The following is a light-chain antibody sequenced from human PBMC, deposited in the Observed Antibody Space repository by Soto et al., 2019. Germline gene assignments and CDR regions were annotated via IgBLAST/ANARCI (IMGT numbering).Light chain of an antibody. CDR1: EGISSY. CDR3: QHLKNYPIT. J-gene: IGKJ5*01. V-gene: IGKV1-9*01. Sequence: DLQLTQSPSFLSASVGDRVTISCRASEGISSYLAWYQQRPGKAPKLLIYGATSLQSGVPSRFSGSGSGTEFTLTISSLQPEDFATYYCQHLKNYPITFGQGTRLEIK. CDR2: GAT.